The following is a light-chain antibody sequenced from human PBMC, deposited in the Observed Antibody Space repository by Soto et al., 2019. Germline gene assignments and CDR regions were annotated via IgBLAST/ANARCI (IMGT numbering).Light chain of an antibody. CDR1: QSVGTY. V-gene: IGKV3-11*01. CDR2: DAS. Sequence: EFVLTQSPATLSLSPGEGASLSCWASQSVGTYMAWYQHKPGQPPRLLIYDASKRATGIPARFSGSGSGTNFTFTISSLEPADFALYFCQLLSSWPPYTFAQGTKVEMK. CDR3: QLLSSWPPYT. J-gene: IGKJ2*01.